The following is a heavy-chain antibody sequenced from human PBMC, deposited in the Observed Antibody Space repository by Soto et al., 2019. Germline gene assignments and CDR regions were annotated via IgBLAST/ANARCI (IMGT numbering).Heavy chain of an antibody. CDR2: IKSKTAGGTT. J-gene: IGHJ1*01. CDR1: GFTFSNAW. CDR3: ATRPTFSYVGPEKYLQH. Sequence: EVQLVESGGGLVKPGGSLRLSCAASGFTFSNAWLSWVRQAPGKGLDWVGRIKSKTAGGTTDYAAPVKGRFTISRDDSRNTLHLQTNSLKTEDTAVYYCATRPTFSYVGPEKYLQHWGQGTLVTVSS. D-gene: IGHD3-16*01. V-gene: IGHV3-15*01.